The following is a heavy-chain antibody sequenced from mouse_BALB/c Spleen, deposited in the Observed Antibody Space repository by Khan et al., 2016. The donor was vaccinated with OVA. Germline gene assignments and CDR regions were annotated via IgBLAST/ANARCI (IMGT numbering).Heavy chain of an antibody. CDR3: TSAGYGAFAF. CDR2: IYPGNNDT. V-gene: IGHV1-5*01. Sequence: VQLKESGTVLARPGTSVRMSCKASGYIFTDYLMHWVKQRPGQGLEWIGSIYPGNNDTNYNQKFKDKAKLTSVPSASTAYMDFSSLTNEDSAVFYCTSAGYGAFAFWGQGTLVTVSA. D-gene: IGHD1-1*01. J-gene: IGHJ3*01. CDR1: GYIFTDYL.